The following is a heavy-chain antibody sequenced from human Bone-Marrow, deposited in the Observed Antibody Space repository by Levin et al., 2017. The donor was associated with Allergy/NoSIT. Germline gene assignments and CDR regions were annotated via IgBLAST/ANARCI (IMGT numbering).Heavy chain of an antibody. D-gene: IGHD2-8*02. V-gene: IGHV3-23*01. J-gene: IGHJ4*02. CDR3: AKSLRQCTGGGCY. Sequence: QPGGSLRLSCAGSGFTFSKYAMSWVRQAPGKGLEWVSSISSSGNRTYYADSVKGRFTVFRDNSKNTVYLQMNSLRAEDTAAYYCAKSLRQCTGGGCYWGQGTLVTVSS. CDR2: ISSSGNRT. CDR1: GFTFSKYA.